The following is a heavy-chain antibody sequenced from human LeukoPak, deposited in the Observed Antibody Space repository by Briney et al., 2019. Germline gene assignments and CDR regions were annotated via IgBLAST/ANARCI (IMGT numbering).Heavy chain of an antibody. CDR1: GFTFSSYA. V-gene: IGHV3-23*01. CDR3: AKDLHYYDSSGYGNDY. J-gene: IGHJ4*02. Sequence: GGSLRLSCAASGFTFSSYAMSWVRQAPGKGLEWVSAISGSGGSTYYADSVKGRSTISRDNSKNTLYLQMNSLRAEDTAVYYCAKDLHYYDSSGYGNDYWGQGTLVTVSS. D-gene: IGHD3-22*01. CDR2: ISGSGGST.